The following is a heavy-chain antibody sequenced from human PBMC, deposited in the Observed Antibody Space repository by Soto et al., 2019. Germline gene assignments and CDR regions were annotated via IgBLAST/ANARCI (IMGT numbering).Heavy chain of an antibody. V-gene: IGHV4-34*01. CDR1: GGSFSGYY. CDR2: INHSGST. Sequence: SETLSLTCAVYGGSFSGYYWSWIRQPPGKGLEWIGEINHSGSTNYNPSLKSRVTISVDTSKNQFSLKLSSVTAADTAVYYCARDGLGDLKCFQHWGQGTLVSVSS. J-gene: IGHJ1*01. D-gene: IGHD4-17*01. CDR3: ARDGLGDLKCFQH.